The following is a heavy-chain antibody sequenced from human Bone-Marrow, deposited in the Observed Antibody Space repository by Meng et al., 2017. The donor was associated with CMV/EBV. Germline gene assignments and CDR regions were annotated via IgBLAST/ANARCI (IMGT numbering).Heavy chain of an antibody. CDR1: GFTFSSYN. CDR3: AREGWFGEFGFDY. D-gene: IGHD3-10*01. J-gene: IGHJ4*02. Sequence: GGSLRLSCAASGFTFSSYNMNWVRQAPGKGLEWVSSISSSSSYIYYADSVKGRFTISRDNAKNSLYLQMNSLRAEDTAVYYCAREGWFGEFGFDYWGQGTLVTVSS. CDR2: ISSSSSYI. V-gene: IGHV3-21*01.